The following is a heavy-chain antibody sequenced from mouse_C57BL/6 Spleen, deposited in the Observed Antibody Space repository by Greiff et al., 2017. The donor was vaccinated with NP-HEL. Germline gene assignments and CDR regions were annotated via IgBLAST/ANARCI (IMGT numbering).Heavy chain of an antibody. CDR3: TSPYSNYVD. Sequence: QVQLQQSGAELVRPGASVTLSCTASGYTFTDYEMHWVKQTPVHGLEWIGAIDPETGGTAYNQKFKGKAILTAYKSSSTAYMELRSLTSEDSAYYYSTSPYSNYVDWGQGTTLTVSS. CDR1: GYTFTDYE. J-gene: IGHJ2*01. CDR2: IDPETGGT. V-gene: IGHV1-15*01. D-gene: IGHD2-5*01.